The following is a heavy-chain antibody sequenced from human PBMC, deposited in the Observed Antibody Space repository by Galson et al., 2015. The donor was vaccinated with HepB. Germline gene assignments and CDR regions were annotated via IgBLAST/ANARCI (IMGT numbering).Heavy chain of an antibody. CDR3: VRPGEYAFDN. D-gene: IGHD4-17*01. CDR1: GASISCRGCY. J-gene: IGHJ4*02. CDR2: MDYTGSS. V-gene: IGHV4-39*01. Sequence: SETLSLTCTVSGASISCRGCYWGWIRQPPAMGLEWIGNMDYTGSSYYNSSLKSRVTISADMSKNQFSLKLSSVTAADTAVYYCVRPGEYAFDNWSQGTLVTVSS.